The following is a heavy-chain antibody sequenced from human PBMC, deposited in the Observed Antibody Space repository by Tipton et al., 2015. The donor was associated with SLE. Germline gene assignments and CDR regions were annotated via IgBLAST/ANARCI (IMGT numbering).Heavy chain of an antibody. CDR1: GFSLRNYD. Sequence: QLVQSGGGLVKPGESLRLSCTAFGFSLRNYDMTWVRQAPGKGLEWVATISDSGDKKWYSDSVQGRFTISRDTYRNTLSLQMYSLRDEDTATYYCAKESPWEESWGRGTLVTVSS. CDR2: ISDSGDKK. D-gene: IGHD1-26*01. V-gene: IGHV3-23*04. CDR3: AKESPWEES. J-gene: IGHJ5*02.